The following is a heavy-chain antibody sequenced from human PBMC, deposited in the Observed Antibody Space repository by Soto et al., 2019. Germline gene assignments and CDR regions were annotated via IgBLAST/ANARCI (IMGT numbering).Heavy chain of an antibody. V-gene: IGHV1-18*04. CDR2: ISGYNGDT. CDR3: ARWAGQDRYFRGPFDY. D-gene: IGHD1-26*01. Sequence: ASVKVSCKASGHTFTRHGISWVRQAPGQGLEWMGWISGYNGDTNYAQKLQGRVTMTTDTSTSTAYMELRNLRSDDTAVYYCARWAGQDRYFRGPFDYWGRGTRVTVSS. CDR1: GHTFTRHG. J-gene: IGHJ4*02.